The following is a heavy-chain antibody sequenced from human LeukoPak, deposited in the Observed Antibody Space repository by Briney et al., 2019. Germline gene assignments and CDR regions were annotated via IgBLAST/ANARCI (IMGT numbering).Heavy chain of an antibody. V-gene: IGHV4-59*08. CDR3: ARHERDASLDHALDI. D-gene: IGHD5-24*01. CDR1: GGSFSSYY. Sequence: SETLSLTCAVYGGSFSSYYWSWIRQAPGKGLEWIGYIYYSGTTSYNPSLKSRVTILVDTSKNQFSLKLSSVTAADTAVYYCARHERDASLDHALDIWGQGTVVTVSS. CDR2: IYYSGTT. J-gene: IGHJ3*02.